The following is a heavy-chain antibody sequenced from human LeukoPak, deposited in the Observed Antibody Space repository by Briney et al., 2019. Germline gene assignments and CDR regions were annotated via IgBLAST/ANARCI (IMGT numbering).Heavy chain of an antibody. CDR2: ISYDGSNK. CDR3: AKGYDSSGLDY. Sequence: PGGSLRLSCAASGFTFSSYGMHWARQAPGKGLEWVAVISYDGSNKYYADSVKGRFTISRDNSKNTLYLQMNSLRAEDTAVYYCAKGYDSSGLDYWGQGTLVTVSS. D-gene: IGHD3-22*01. J-gene: IGHJ4*02. CDR1: GFTFSSYG. V-gene: IGHV3-30*18.